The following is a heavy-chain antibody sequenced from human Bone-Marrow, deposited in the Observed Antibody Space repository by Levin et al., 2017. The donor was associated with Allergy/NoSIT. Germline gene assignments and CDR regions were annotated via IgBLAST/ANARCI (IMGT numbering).Heavy chain of an antibody. CDR1: GDFVGTHY. CDR2: IYGGSGNT. D-gene: IGHD2-15*01. Sequence: PSETLSLTCSVSGDFVGTHYWIWIRQPAGQGLEYIGRIYGGSGNTNYNLSLKSRVTMSIDTSKNQFSLTLSSVTAADAAVYYCARAHQDLHTKRWSAFDDWGQGTLVTVSS. CDR3: ARAHQDLHTKRWSAFDD. J-gene: IGHJ4*02. V-gene: IGHV4-4*07.